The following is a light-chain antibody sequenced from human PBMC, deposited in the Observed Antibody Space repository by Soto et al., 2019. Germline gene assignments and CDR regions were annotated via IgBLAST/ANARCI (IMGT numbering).Light chain of an antibody. V-gene: IGLV8-61*01. J-gene: IGLJ1*01. CDR3: VLYLGSGIYV. CDR2: STN. Sequence: QAVVTQEPSFSVSPGGTVTLTCGLNSGSVPSSSYPSWYQQTPGQTPRTLIYSTNNRSSGVPDRFSGSILGSKAALTITGAQADDECDYYCVLYLGSGIYVFGTGTKLTVL. CDR1: SGSVPSSSY.